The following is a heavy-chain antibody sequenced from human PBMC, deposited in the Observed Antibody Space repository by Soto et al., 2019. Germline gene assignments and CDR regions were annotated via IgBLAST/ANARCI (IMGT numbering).Heavy chain of an antibody. J-gene: IGHJ4*02. D-gene: IGHD5-12*01. Sequence: PSETLSLTCAVSGGSISGSYYYWVWLRQSPGKGLEWIGSVFYTGFTSYNPSLESRFSVSVDTSKNQFSLKLSGVSAADTAVYYYATSQKGYSRNYFDHWGQGALVTVS. CDR3: ATSQKGYSRNYFDH. CDR2: VFYTGFT. CDR1: GGSISGSYYY. V-gene: IGHV4-39*01.